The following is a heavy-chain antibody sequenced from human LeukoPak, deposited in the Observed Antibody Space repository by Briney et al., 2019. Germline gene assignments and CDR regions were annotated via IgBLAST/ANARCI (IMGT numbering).Heavy chain of an antibody. V-gene: IGHV3-64*01. Sequence: GGSLRLSCAASGFTFSTYVMQWVRQAPGKGLEYVSAITGDGGYTYYANSVKGRFTISRDNAQTSLYLHMNSLRAEDTAVYYCARASNPWLQLSWGQGTLVTVSS. CDR2: ITGDGGYT. CDR3: ARASNPWLQLS. J-gene: IGHJ4*02. CDR1: GFTFSTYV. D-gene: IGHD5-24*01.